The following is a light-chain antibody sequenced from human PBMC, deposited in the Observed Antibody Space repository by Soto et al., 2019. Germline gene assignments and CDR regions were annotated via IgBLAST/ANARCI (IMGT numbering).Light chain of an antibody. Sequence: QSVLTQPLSASGSPGQSVTISCTGTRSDVGGYNYVSWYQQHPGKAPKLMIYEVSKRPSGVPDRFSGSKSGNTASLTVSGLQAEDEADYYCSSYAGSNNLVFGGGTKLTVL. CDR2: EVS. CDR3: SSYAGSNNLV. V-gene: IGLV2-8*01. J-gene: IGLJ2*01. CDR1: RSDVGGYNY.